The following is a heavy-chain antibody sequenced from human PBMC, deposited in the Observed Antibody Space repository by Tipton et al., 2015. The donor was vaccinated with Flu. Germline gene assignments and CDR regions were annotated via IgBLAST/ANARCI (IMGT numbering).Heavy chain of an antibody. D-gene: IGHD3-9*01. CDR1: GFTFSSYW. CDR3: ARAFGGYFDWLLGYYFDY. Sequence: SLRLSCAASGFTFSSYWMSWVRQAPGKGLEWVANIKQDGSEKYYVDSVKGRFTISRDNAKNSLYLQMNSLRAEDTAVYYCARAFGGYFDWLLGYYFDYWGQGTLVTVSS. CDR2: IKQDGSEK. V-gene: IGHV3-7*01. J-gene: IGHJ4*02.